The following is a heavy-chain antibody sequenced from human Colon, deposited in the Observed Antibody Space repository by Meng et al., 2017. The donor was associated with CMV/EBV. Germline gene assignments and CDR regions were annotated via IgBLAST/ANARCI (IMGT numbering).Heavy chain of an antibody. J-gene: IGHJ3*02. CDR2: INPGNGNT. CDR3: ARGWFGELQAFDI. CDR1: GYIFSDYA. V-gene: IGHV1-3*01. D-gene: IGHD3-10*01. Sequence: QVQLVQSGAEVKKPGASVKVSCKASGYIFSDYAIHWVGQAPGQRLEWMGWINPGNGNTKSSERFQGGVTFTRDTSANTAYLELSSLRSEDTAVFYCARGWFGELQAFDIWGQGTLVTVSS.